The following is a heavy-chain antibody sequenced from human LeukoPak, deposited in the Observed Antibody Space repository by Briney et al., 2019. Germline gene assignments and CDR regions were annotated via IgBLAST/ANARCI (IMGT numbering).Heavy chain of an antibody. V-gene: IGHV4-34*01. J-gene: IGHJ6*03. Sequence: KPSETLSLTCAVYGGSFSGYYWSWIRQPPGKGLEWIGEINHSGSTNYNPSLKSRVTISVDTSKNQFSLKLSSVTAADTAVYYCARGHECSSTSCSEFYYYYYMDVWGKGTTVTVSS. CDR3: ARGHECSSTSCSEFYYYYYMDV. CDR1: GGSFSGYY. D-gene: IGHD2-2*01. CDR2: INHSGST.